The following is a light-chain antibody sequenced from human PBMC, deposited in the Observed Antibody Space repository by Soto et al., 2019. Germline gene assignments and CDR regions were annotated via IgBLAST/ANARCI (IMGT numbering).Light chain of an antibody. CDR1: KNDIGVYDF. J-gene: IGLJ3*02. Sequence: QSVLTQPPSASGSPGQSVTISCTGTKNDIGVYDFVSWYQHHPGKAPRLIIYEVVQRPSGVSNRFSGSKSGNTASLTISGLQAEDEADYYCCSYAGSSTWVFGGGTKVTVL. V-gene: IGLV2-23*02. CDR3: CSYAGSSTWV. CDR2: EVV.